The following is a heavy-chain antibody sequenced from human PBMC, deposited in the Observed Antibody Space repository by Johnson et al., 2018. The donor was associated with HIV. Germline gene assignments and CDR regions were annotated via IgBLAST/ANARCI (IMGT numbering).Heavy chain of an antibody. CDR2: IYSGGST. Sequence: VLLVESGGGLVQPGGSLRLSCAASGFIVSSNYMNWVRQAPGKGLEWVSVIYSGGSTYHADSVKGRFTISRENAKNSLYLQMNSLRAEDTAVYYCARDIVGAPDAFDIWGQGTMVTVSS. J-gene: IGHJ3*02. V-gene: IGHV3-66*01. D-gene: IGHD1-26*01. CDR1: GFIVSSNY. CDR3: ARDIVGAPDAFDI.